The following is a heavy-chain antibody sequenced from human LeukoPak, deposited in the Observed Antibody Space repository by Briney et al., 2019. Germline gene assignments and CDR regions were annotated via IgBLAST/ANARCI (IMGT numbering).Heavy chain of an antibody. Sequence: GGSLRLSCAASGFTFTDYSMSWVRQAPGKGLEWVSAISGSGGSTYYADSVKGRFTISRDNSKNTLYLQMNSLRAEDTAVYYCAKASSSWRYYFDYWGQGTLVTVSS. CDR1: GFTFTDYS. D-gene: IGHD6-13*01. V-gene: IGHV3-23*01. CDR3: AKASSSWRYYFDY. J-gene: IGHJ4*02. CDR2: ISGSGGST.